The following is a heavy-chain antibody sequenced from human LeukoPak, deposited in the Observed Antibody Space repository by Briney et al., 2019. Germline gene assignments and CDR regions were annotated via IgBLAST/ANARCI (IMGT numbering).Heavy chain of an antibody. CDR2: IKGDGSEK. J-gene: IGHJ4*02. CDR1: GFTFSNYC. CDR3: TREYLTVSYFDY. D-gene: IGHD4-11*01. Sequence: PGGSLRLSCAASGFTFSNYCMGWVRQAPGKGLEWVANIKGDGSEKYYVESVKGRFTISRDNAKNSLFLQMNSLRGEDTAVYYCTREYLTVSYFDYWGQGTLVTVSS. V-gene: IGHV3-7*05.